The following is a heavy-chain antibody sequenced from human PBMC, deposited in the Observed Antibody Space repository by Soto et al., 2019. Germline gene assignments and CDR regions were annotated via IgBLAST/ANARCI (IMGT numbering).Heavy chain of an antibody. CDR1: RGTFSSYT. J-gene: IGHJ6*03. V-gene: IGHV1-69*02. CDR2: IIPILGIA. CDR3: AIEGYCINGVFYPKEYYYYYYLDF. D-gene: IGHD2-8*01. Sequence: SVKVSCKASRGTFSSYTIRWVRQAPGQGLEWMGRIIPILGIANYAQKFQGRVTITADKSTSTAYMELSSLRSEDTAVYNCAIEGYCINGVFYPKEYYYYYYLDFWGKGTTVTVSS.